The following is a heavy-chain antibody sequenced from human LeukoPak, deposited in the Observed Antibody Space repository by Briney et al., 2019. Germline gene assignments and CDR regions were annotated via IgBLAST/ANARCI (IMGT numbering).Heavy chain of an antibody. V-gene: IGHV1-69*13. CDR2: IIPIFGTA. D-gene: IGHD2/OR15-2a*01. Sequence: SVNVSCKASGGTFSIYAISWVRQAPGQGLEWMGGIIPIFGTANYAQKFQGRVTITADESTSTAYMELSSLRSEDTAVYYCATGGVLPHDAFDIWGQGTMVTVSS. CDR3: ATGGVLPHDAFDI. J-gene: IGHJ3*02. CDR1: GGTFSIYA.